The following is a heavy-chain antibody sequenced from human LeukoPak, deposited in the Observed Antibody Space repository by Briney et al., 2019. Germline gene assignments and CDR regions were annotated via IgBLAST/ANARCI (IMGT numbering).Heavy chain of an antibody. D-gene: IGHD3-22*01. CDR1: GGSISSNY. CDR3: ARLLDYDTSGYPDTFDI. J-gene: IGHJ3*02. Sequence: SETLSLTCTVSGGSISSNYWSWIRQPPGKGLEWIGVIYYSGSTNYNPSLKGRVTISVDTSKNHFSLKLNSLTAADTAVYYCARLLDYDTSGYPDTFDIWGQGTMVTVSS. V-gene: IGHV4-59*01. CDR2: IYYSGST.